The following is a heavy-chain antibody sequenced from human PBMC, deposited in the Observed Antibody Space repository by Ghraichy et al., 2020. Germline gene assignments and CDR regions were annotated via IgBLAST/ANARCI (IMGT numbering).Heavy chain of an antibody. Sequence: SQTLSLTCTVSGGSISSYYWSWIRQPPGKGLEWIGYIYYSGSTNYNPFLKSRVTISVDTSKNQFSLKLSSVTAADTAVYYCAREVFGYSDISGYYTYFDYGGQGTLVTVSS. J-gene: IGHJ4*02. CDR3: AREVFGYSDISGYYTYFDY. V-gene: IGHV4-59*01. CDR1: GGSISSYY. D-gene: IGHD3-22*01. CDR2: IYYSGST.